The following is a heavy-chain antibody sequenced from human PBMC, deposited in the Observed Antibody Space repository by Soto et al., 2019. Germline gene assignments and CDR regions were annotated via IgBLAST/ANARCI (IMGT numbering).Heavy chain of an antibody. D-gene: IGHD3-22*01. CDR3: ARDRYYYDSSGLAYAFDI. J-gene: IGHJ3*02. CDR2: ISIGGGTM. Sequence: GGSLRLSCEASGFTFSSYEMIWVRQAPGKGLEWVSYISIGGGTMYYADSVKGRLTISRDNAKNSLYLQMNSLRAEDTAVYYCARDRYYYDSSGLAYAFDIWGQGTMVTVSS. CDR1: GFTFSSYE. V-gene: IGHV3-48*03.